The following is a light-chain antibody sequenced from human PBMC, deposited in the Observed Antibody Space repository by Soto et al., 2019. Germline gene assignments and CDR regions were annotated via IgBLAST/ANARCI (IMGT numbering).Light chain of an antibody. CDR2: AAS. CDR1: QSISSY. Sequence: DIQMTQSPSSLSSSVGDRVTITCRASQSISSYLNWYQQKPGKAPKLLIYAASSLQSGVPSRFRGSGSGTDFTLTISSLQHEDFATYYCQQSYIFGPGTKVDIK. V-gene: IGKV1-39*01. CDR3: QQSYI. J-gene: IGKJ3*01.